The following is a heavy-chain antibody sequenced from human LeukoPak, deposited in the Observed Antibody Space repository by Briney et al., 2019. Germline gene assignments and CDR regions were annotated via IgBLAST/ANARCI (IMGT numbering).Heavy chain of an antibody. CDR3: ARKGSTKVVIPFGFDY. D-gene: IGHD2-2*01. Sequence: GGSLRLSCAASGFTFSSYAMHWVRQAPGKGLEWVAVISYDGSNKYYADSVKGRFTISRDNSKNTVYLQMNSLRAEDTAVYYCARKGSTKVVIPFGFDYWGQGTLVTVSS. J-gene: IGHJ4*02. CDR1: GFTFSSYA. CDR2: ISYDGSNK. V-gene: IGHV3-30-3*01.